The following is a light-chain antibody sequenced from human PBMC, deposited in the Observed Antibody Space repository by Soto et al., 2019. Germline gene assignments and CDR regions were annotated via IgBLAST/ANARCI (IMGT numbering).Light chain of an antibody. CDR2: EGF. Sequence: QSVLTQPASVSGSPGQSITISCTGTSSDVGSGNVVSWYQHYPGKAPQLIIYEGFKRPSGVSSRFSGSKSGNTASLTISGLQAEDEADYFCTSYTSSTTLDVFGTGTKVTVL. CDR3: TSYTSSTTLDV. J-gene: IGLJ1*01. CDR1: SSDVGSGNV. V-gene: IGLV2-14*02.